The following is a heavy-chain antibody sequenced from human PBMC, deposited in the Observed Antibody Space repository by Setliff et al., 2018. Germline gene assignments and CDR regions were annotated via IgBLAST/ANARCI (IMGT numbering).Heavy chain of an antibody. D-gene: IGHD3-10*01. CDR3: AAVRGVIIMNVFRFDS. J-gene: IGHJ1*01. CDR2: ISGYNGNT. CDR1: GYTFTTYG. Sequence: GASVKVSCKASGYTFTTYGVAWVRQAPGQGLEWLGWISGYNGNTNYAQRFQGRVTTTIDTSTNTAYMELRSLRSDDTAVYYCAAVRGVIIMNVFRFDSWGQGTLVTVSS. V-gene: IGHV1-18*01.